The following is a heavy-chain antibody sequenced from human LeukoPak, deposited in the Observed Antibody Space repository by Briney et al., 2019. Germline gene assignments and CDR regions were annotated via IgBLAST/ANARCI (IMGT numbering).Heavy chain of an antibody. CDR3: ARYSKRLWDFDY. V-gene: IGHV4-59*01. D-gene: IGHD4-11*01. CDR2: IYYSGST. J-gene: IGHJ4*02. Sequence: SETLSLTCTVSGGSISSYYWSWIRQPPGKGLEWIGYIYYSGSTNYNPSLKSRVTISVDTSKNQFSLKLSSVTAADTAVYYCARYSKRLWDFDYWGQGTLVTVSS. CDR1: GGSISSYY.